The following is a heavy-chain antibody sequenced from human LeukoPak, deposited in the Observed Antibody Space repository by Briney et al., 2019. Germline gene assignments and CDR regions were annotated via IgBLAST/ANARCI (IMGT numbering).Heavy chain of an antibody. J-gene: IGHJ4*02. CDR1: GGSISSYY. CDR3: ARTKPGYSSSWNPFDY. V-gene: IGHV4-59*01. D-gene: IGHD6-13*01. Sequence: SETLSLTCTVSGGSISSYYWSWIRQLPGKGLEWIGYIYYSGSTNYNPSLRSRVTISVDTSKNQFSLKLSSVTAADTAVYYCARTKPGYSSSWNPFDYWGQGTLVTVSS. CDR2: IYYSGST.